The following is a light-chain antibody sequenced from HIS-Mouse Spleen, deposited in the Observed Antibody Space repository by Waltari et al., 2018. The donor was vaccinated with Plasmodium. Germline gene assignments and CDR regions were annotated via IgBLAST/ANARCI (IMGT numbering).Light chain of an antibody. V-gene: IGKV3-15*01. CDR2: GAS. Sequence: EIVMTQSPATLSVSPGERATLSCRASQSVSSNLAWYQQKPGQAPRLLIYGASTRATGIPARFRGSGSGTEFTLTISSLQSEDFAVYYWQQYNNWSFTFGPGTKVDIK. CDR3: QQYNNWSFT. CDR1: QSVSSN. J-gene: IGKJ3*01.